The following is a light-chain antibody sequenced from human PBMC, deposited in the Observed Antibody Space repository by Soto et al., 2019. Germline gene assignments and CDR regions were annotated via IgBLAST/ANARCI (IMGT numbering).Light chain of an antibody. J-gene: IGKJ5*01. V-gene: IGKV1-39*01. CDR1: QSISSY. CDR2: AAS. Sequence: DIQMTQSPSSLSASVGDRVTITCRASQSISSYLNWYQQKPGKAPKLLIYAASSMQSGFPSRFSGSGSGTDFTLTISSLQPEDFATYYCQQSYSTPITFGQGTRLELK. CDR3: QQSYSTPIT.